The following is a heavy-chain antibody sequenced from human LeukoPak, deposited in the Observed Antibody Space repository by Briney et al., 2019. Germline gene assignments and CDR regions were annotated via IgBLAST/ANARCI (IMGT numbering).Heavy chain of an antibody. D-gene: IGHD1-26*01. V-gene: IGHV3-7*01. Sequence: GGSLRLSCEASGFTLNTYWMTWVRQAPGKGLEWVASMNQDGSERYYVDSSRGRFTISRDNAKNSLFLQMNSLRAEDTAVYYCARDPGRGSYFDYCGHGTPVTVSS. CDR3: ARDPGRGSYFDY. J-gene: IGHJ4*01. CDR2: MNQDGSER. CDR1: GFTLNTYW.